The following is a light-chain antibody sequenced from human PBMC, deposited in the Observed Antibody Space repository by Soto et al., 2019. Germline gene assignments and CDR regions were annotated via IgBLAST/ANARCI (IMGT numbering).Light chain of an antibody. CDR1: QSVHSN. CDR3: QHYSNWPPT. CDR2: DAS. V-gene: IGKV3-15*01. Sequence: EMVMTQSPATLSVSPGERATLSCRASQSVHSNLAWYQQKPGQAPSLLIYDASTRATGIPARFSGSGSGTAFTLTISSLQSEDFGVYYCQHYSNWPPTFGPGTKVEIK. J-gene: IGKJ3*01.